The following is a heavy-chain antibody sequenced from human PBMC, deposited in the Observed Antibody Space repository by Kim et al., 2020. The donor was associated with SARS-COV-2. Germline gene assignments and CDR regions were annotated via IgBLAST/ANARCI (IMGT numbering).Heavy chain of an antibody. J-gene: IGHJ4*02. CDR3: ARGGGSGSYWGYYFDY. D-gene: IGHD3-10*01. V-gene: IGHV3-43*01. Sequence: SVKGRFTISRDNSNSSLYLQMNSLRTEDTALYYCARGGGSGSYWGYYFDYWGQGTLVTVSS.